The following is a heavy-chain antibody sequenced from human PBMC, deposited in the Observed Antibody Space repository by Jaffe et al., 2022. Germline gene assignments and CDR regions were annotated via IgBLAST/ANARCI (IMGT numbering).Heavy chain of an antibody. V-gene: IGHV4-61*02. CDR1: GGSISSGSYY. CDR3: AGEGYCSSTSCYQIDY. D-gene: IGHD2-2*01. CDR2: IYTSGST. Sequence: QVQLQESGPGLVKPSQTLSLTCTVSGGSISSGSYYWSWIRQPAGKGLEWIGRIYTSGSTNYNPSLKSRVTISVDTSKNQFSLKLSSVTAADTAVYYCAGEGYCSSTSCYQIDYWGQGTLVTVSS. J-gene: IGHJ4*02.